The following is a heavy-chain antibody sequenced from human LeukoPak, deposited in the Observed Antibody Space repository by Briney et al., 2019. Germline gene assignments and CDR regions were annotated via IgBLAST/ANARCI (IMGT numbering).Heavy chain of an antibody. CDR2: IIHSGST. Sequence: SETLSLTCAVYGGSFSAYYWSWIRQPPGKGLEWIGEIIHSGSTNYNPSLKSRVTISVDTSKNQFSLKLSSVTAADTAVYYCAAYYFDSSTKGQNWGQGTLVTVSS. V-gene: IGHV4-34*12. CDR1: GGSFSAYY. CDR3: AAYYFDSSTKGQN. J-gene: IGHJ4*02. D-gene: IGHD3-22*01.